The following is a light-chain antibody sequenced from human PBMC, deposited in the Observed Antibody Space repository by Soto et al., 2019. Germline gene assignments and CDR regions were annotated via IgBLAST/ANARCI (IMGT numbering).Light chain of an antibody. V-gene: IGKV3D-15*01. CDR1: QSVGSN. Sequence: EIVMTQSPATLSVSPGERATLSCRASQSVGSNLAWYQQKPGQAPRLLIYVASTRATGIPAGFSGSGSGTEFTLTIRSLQSEDFAVYYCQQYNNWPPTTFGQGTRLEIK. CDR3: QQYNNWPPTT. J-gene: IGKJ5*01. CDR2: VAS.